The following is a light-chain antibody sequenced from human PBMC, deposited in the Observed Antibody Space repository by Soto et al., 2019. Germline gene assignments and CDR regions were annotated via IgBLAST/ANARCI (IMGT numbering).Light chain of an antibody. J-gene: IGLJ3*02. CDR3: CSYRDGYTWV. CDR1: SSVVGGYNY. V-gene: IGLV2-11*01. CDR2: DVT. Sequence: QSALTQPRSVSGSPGQSVTISCTGTSSVVGGYNYVSWYQQYPGKAPKFIIYDVTKRPSGVPDRFSGSKSGNTASLTISGLQAEDEADYYCCSYRDGYTWVFGGGTKGTVL.